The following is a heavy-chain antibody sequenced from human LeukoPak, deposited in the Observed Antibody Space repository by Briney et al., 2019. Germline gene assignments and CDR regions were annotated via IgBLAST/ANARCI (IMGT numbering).Heavy chain of an antibody. CDR1: GYTFTGYY. D-gene: IGHD2-15*01. J-gene: IGHJ6*03. Sequence: ASVKVSCKASGYTFTGYYMHWVRQAPGQGLEWMGWINPNSGGTNYAQKFQGRVTMTRDTSISTAYMELSRLRSDDTAVYYCARDSEPLSIDLKYCSGGSCYFNYYYMDVWGKGTTVTVS. V-gene: IGHV1-2*02. CDR2: INPNSGGT. CDR3: ARDSEPLSIDLKYCSGGSCYFNYYYMDV.